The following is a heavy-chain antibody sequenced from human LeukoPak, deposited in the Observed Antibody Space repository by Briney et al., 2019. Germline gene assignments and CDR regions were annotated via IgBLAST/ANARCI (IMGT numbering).Heavy chain of an antibody. J-gene: IGHJ4*02. D-gene: IGHD1-1*01. CDR2: ISSSGST. Sequence: SETLSLTCTVSGGSISSDHWSWIRQPAGKGLEWIGRISSSGSTNYSPSLKSRVTMSLDTSKNQFSLRLSSVTAADTAVYYCASPWKQPTYYFDYWGQGTLVSVSS. CDR1: GGSISSDH. CDR3: ASPWKQPTYYFDY. V-gene: IGHV4-4*07.